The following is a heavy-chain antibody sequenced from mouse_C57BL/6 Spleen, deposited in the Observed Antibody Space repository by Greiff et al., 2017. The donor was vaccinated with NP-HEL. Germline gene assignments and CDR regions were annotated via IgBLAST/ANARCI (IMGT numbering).Heavy chain of an antibody. Sequence: QVQLQQPGAELVMPGASVKLSCKASGYTFTSYWMHWVKQRPGQGLEWIGEIDPSDSYTNYNQKFKGKSTLTVDKSPSTAYMQLSSLTSEDSAVYYCARWGDYDGGDAMDYWGQGTSVTVSS. CDR3: ARWGDYDGGDAMDY. V-gene: IGHV1-69*01. CDR2: IDPSDSYT. D-gene: IGHD2-4*01. J-gene: IGHJ4*01. CDR1: GYTFTSYW.